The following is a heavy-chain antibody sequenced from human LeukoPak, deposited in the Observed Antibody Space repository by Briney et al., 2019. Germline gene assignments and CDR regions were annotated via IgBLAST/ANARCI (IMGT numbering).Heavy chain of an antibody. D-gene: IGHD6-19*01. CDR1: GDSISNYY. Sequence: SETLSLTCTVSGDSISNYYWSWIRQPPGKGLEWIGYIYYSGSTNYNPSLKSRVTISVDTSKNQFSLKLSSVTAADTAVYYCARHPSGRQWLGGGNWFDPWGQGTLVTVSS. CDR3: ARHPSGRQWLGGGNWFDP. J-gene: IGHJ5*02. CDR2: IYYSGST. V-gene: IGHV4-59*08.